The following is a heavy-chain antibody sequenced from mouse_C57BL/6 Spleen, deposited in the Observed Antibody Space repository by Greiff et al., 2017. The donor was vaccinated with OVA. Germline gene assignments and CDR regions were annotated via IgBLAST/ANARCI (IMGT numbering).Heavy chain of an antibody. CDR1: GYTFTDYY. CDR3: ARRAQATTMDY. V-gene: IGHV1-26*01. Sequence: EVQLQQSGPELVKPGASVKISCKASGYTFTDYYMNWVKQSHGKSLEWIGDINPNNGGTSYNQKFKGKATLTVYKSSSTAYMELRSLTSEDSAVYYCARRAQATTMDYWGQGTSVTVSS. J-gene: IGHJ4*01. CDR2: INPNNGGT. D-gene: IGHD3-2*02.